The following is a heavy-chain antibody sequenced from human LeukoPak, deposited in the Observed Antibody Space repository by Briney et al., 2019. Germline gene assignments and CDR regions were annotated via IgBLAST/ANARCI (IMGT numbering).Heavy chain of an antibody. J-gene: IGHJ3*02. CDR3: ARDSRDPLNDSSFFVTFDI. Sequence: ASVTVSCKASGYTFTGYYMHWVRQAPGQGLEWMGWINPNSGGTNYAQKFQGRVTMTRDTSISTAYMELSRLRSDDTAVYYCARDSRDPLNDSSFFVTFDIWGQGTMVTVSS. CDR1: GYTFTGYY. D-gene: IGHD3-22*01. CDR2: INPNSGGT. V-gene: IGHV1-2*02.